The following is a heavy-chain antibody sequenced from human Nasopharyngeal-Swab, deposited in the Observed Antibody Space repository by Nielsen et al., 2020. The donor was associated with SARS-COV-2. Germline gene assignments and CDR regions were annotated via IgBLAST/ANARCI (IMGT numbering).Heavy chain of an antibody. V-gene: IGHV3-15*01. J-gene: IGHJ6*03. Sequence: GGSLRLSCAASGFTFSNAWMSWVRQAPGKGLEWVGRIKSKTDGGTTDYAAPVKGRFTISRDDSKNTLYLQMNSLRAEDTAIYYCVKGMPQSGGMDVWGKGTTVSVSS. D-gene: IGHD2-2*01. CDR3: VKGMPQSGGMDV. CDR2: IKSKTDGGTT. CDR1: GFTFSNAW.